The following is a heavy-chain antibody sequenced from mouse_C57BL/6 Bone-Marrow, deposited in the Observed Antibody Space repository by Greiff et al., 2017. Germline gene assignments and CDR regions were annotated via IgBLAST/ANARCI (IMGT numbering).Heavy chain of an antibody. V-gene: IGHV1-55*01. D-gene: IGHD2-1*01. CDR1: GYTFTSYG. CDR2: IYPGSGST. Sequence: VQLQQSGAELARPGASVKLSCKASGYTFTSYGITWVKQRPGQGLEWIGDIYPGSGSTNYNEKFKSKATLTVDTSSSTAYMQLSSLTSEDSAVYYCARGGNLDYWGQGTTLTVSS. CDR3: ARGGNLDY. J-gene: IGHJ2*01.